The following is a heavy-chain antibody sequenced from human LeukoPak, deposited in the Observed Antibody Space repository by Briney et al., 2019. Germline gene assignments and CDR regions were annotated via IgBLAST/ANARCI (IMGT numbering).Heavy chain of an antibody. D-gene: IGHD1-7*01. CDR2: INHSGST. J-gene: IGHJ3*02. V-gene: IGHV4-34*01. CDR3: AREPRYNWNYGGPDAFDI. Sequence: PSETLSLTCAVYGGSFSGYYWSWIRQPPGKGLEWIGEINHSGSTNYNPSLKSRVTISVDTSKSQFSLKLSSVTAADTAVYYCAREPRYNWNYGGPDAFDIWGQGTMVTVSS. CDR1: GGSFSGYY.